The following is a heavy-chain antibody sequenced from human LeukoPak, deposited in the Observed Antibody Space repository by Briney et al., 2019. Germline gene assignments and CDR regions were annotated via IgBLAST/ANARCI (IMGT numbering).Heavy chain of an antibody. CDR3: ARDLGAEYSSWPDR. CDR2: IWYDGTHK. D-gene: IGHD6-6*01. J-gene: IGHJ5*02. Sequence: GGSLRLSCAASGFTFSRYGMHWVRQAPGKGLEWVAVIWYDGTHKYYGDSVRGRLTISRDNSKNTLYLQMSSLRAEDTAVYYCARDLGAEYSSWPDRWGQGTLVTVSS. V-gene: IGHV3-33*01. CDR1: GFTFSRYG.